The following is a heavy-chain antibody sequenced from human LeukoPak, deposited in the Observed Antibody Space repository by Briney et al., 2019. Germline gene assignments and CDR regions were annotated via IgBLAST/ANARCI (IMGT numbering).Heavy chain of an antibody. CDR2: ISSGGTDE. V-gene: IGHV3-30*01. D-gene: IGHD3-10*01. J-gene: IGHJ4*02. Sequence: GGSLRLSCAASGFTFSTYAMHWVRQAPGKGLEWVSLISSGGTDEYYADSLKGRFTISRDNSKNTLYLQLNSLRAEDTAVYYCARDSTYYYDSGSSGPRYFDNWGQGTLVTVSS. CDR1: GFTFSTYA. CDR3: ARDSTYYYDSGSSGPRYFDN.